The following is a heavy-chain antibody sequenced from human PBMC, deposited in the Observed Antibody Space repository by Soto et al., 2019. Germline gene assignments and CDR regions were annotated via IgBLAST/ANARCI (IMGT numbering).Heavy chain of an antibody. J-gene: IGHJ5*02. Sequence: GRSLRLSCAASGFTFSDYYMSWIRQAPGKGLEWVSYIDTSGDIIYYADSVKGRFAMSRDNAKNSLYLQMNSLRAEDTAVYYCARDPANFVSWFEPWGQGTLVTVSS. V-gene: IGHV3-11*01. CDR2: IDTSGDII. CDR3: ARDPANFVSWFEP. CDR1: GFTFSDYY.